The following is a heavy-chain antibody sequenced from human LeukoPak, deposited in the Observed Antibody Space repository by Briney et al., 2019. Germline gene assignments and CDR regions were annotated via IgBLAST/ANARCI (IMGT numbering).Heavy chain of an antibody. Sequence: GGSLRLSCAASGFTFSSYATSWVRQAPGKGLEWVSAISGSGGSTYYADSGKGRFTISRDNSKNTLYLQMNSLRAEDTAVYYCAKAFYSTYYFDSSGYYLDYWGQGTLVTVSS. D-gene: IGHD3-22*01. CDR1: GFTFSSYA. CDR3: AKAFYSTYYFDSSGYYLDY. CDR2: ISGSGGST. J-gene: IGHJ4*02. V-gene: IGHV3-23*01.